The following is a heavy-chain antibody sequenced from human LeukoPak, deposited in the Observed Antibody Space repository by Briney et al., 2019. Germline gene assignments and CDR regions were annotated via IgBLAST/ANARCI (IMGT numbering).Heavy chain of an antibody. Sequence: GGSLRLSCAASGFTFSDYYMSWIRKAPGKGLEWVSYISSSGSTIYYADSVKGRFTISRDNAKNSLYLQMNSLRAEDTAVYYWAREHGGIYDSSGYYAGWGQGTLVTVSS. CDR1: GFTFSDYY. J-gene: IGHJ4*02. CDR3: AREHGGIYDSSGYYAG. V-gene: IGHV3-11*01. D-gene: IGHD3-22*01. CDR2: ISSSGSTI.